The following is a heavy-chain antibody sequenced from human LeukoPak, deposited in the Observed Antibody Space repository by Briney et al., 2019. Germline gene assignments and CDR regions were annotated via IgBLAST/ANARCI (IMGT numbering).Heavy chain of an antibody. V-gene: IGHV3-11*04. Sequence: PGGSLRLYCAASGFIFSDYYMGWVRQAPRKGLERVSYISSKGSSSTTYYADSVKGRFTISRDDAQDSLYLQMNSLRAEDTAVYYCAKDLVVGLLWFGEPGFDYWGQATLVTVSS. CDR2: ISSKGSSSTT. CDR1: GFIFSDYY. J-gene: IGHJ4*02. D-gene: IGHD3-10*01. CDR3: AKDLVVGLLWFGEPGFDY.